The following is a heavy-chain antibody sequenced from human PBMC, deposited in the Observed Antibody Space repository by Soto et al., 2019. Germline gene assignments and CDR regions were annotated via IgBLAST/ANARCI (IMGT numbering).Heavy chain of an antibody. CDR1: GFTFSSYT. D-gene: IGHD2-15*01. CDR3: AKARCSGGTCYVPDY. Sequence: EVQLLQSGGGLVQPGGSLRLSCAVSGFTFSSYTMAWVRQAPGKGLEWVSSISGSGGSPNYADSVQGRITISRDNPKNTLYLQMNSLRAEDTASYYCAKARCSGGTCYVPDYWGQGVLVTVSA. CDR2: ISGSGGSP. J-gene: IGHJ4*02. V-gene: IGHV3-23*01.